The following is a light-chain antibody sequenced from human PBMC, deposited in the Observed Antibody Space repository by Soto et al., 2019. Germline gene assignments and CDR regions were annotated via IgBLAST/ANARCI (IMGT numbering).Light chain of an antibody. CDR2: AAS. Sequence: DIHMTRSPSTLSASVLDIVGITVLASQGISSWLAWYQQKPGKAPNLLIYAASSLHSGVPSRFSGSGSGTDFTLTISSLQPEDFATYYCQQANSFPLTFGGGTKVDI. CDR1: QGISSW. CDR3: QQANSFPLT. J-gene: IGKJ4*01. V-gene: IGKV1-12*01.